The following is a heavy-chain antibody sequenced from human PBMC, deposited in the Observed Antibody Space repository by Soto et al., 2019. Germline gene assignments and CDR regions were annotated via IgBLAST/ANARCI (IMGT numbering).Heavy chain of an antibody. CDR2: INHSGST. D-gene: IGHD2-2*01. J-gene: IGHJ4*02. Sequence: QVQLQQWGAGLLKPSETLSLTCAVYGGSFSGYYWSWIRQPPGKGLGWIGEINHSGSTNYNPSLKSRATISVDTSKNQFSLKLSSVTAADTAVYYCARVEEDIVVVPAAKATGYFDYWGQGTLVTVSS. CDR1: GGSFSGYY. CDR3: ARVEEDIVVVPAAKATGYFDY. V-gene: IGHV4-34*01.